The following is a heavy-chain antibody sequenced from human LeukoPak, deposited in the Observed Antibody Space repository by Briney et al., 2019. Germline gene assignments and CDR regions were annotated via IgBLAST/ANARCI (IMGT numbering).Heavy chain of an antibody. Sequence: GGSLRLSCAASGCTFSNAWMSWVRQAPGKGLEWVGRIKSKTDGGTTDYAAPVKGRFTISRDDSKNTLYLQMNSLKTEDTAVYYCAKGYSNGYGAWGQGTLVTVSS. CDR1: GCTFSNAW. CDR2: IKSKTDGGTT. D-gene: IGHD6-19*01. J-gene: IGHJ5*02. CDR3: AKGYSNGYGA. V-gene: IGHV3-15*01.